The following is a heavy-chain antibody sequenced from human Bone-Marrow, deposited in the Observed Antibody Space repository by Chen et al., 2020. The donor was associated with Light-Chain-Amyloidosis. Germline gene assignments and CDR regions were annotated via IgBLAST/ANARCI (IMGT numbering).Heavy chain of an antibody. CDR2: ISWNSGSI. CDR1: GFTFDDYA. Sequence: EVQLVESGGGLVQPGRSLRLSCAASGFTFDDYAMHWVRQAPGKGLECVSGISWNSGSIGYADSVKGRFTISRDNAKNSLYLQMNSLRAEDTALYYCAKDSVGYYDSSGYYPFDYWGQGTLVTVSS. V-gene: IGHV3-9*01. CDR3: AKDSVGYYDSSGYYPFDY. D-gene: IGHD3-22*01. J-gene: IGHJ4*02.